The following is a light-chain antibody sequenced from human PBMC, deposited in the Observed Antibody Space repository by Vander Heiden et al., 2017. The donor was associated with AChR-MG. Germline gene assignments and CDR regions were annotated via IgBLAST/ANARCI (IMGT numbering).Light chain of an antibody. J-gene: IGKJ1*01. Sequence: DIQMTQPPSSVSASVGDRVTITCRASQGIRSWLAWYQQKPGKAPKLLIYAASNLQSGVPSRFSGSGSGTDFTLTISSLQPEDFATYYCQQGNNFPWTFGQGTKVEIK. CDR2: AAS. CDR1: QGIRSW. CDR3: QQGNNFPWT. V-gene: IGKV1-12*01.